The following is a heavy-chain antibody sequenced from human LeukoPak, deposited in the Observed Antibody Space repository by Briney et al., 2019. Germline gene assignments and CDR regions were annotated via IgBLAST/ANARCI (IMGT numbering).Heavy chain of an antibody. CDR2: INPSGGST. Sequence: ASVKVSCKASGYTFTSYYMHWVRQAPGQGLEWMGIINPSGGSTSYAQKFQGRVTISVDTSKNQFSLKLSSVTAADTAVYYCARGPPLSPPHFDYWGQGTLVTVSS. CDR3: ARGPPLSPPHFDY. V-gene: IGHV1-46*01. D-gene: IGHD2-2*01. J-gene: IGHJ4*02. CDR1: GYTFTSYY.